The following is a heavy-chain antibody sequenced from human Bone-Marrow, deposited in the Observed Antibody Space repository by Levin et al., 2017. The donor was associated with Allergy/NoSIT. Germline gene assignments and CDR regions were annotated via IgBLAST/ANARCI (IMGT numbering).Heavy chain of an antibody. J-gene: IGHJ4*02. CDR3: ANERPEFSRDWYFQFDY. V-gene: IGHV3-30*18. D-gene: IGHD2-21*01. CDR2: ILYDGHNK. Sequence: GGSLRLSCAASGFTFSSYGMHWVRQAPGKGLEWVAVILYDGHNKYYADSVKGRFTISRDTSKNTLYLQMASLSAEDTAVYYCANERPEFSRDWYFQFDYWGQGTLVTVSS. CDR1: GFTFSSYG.